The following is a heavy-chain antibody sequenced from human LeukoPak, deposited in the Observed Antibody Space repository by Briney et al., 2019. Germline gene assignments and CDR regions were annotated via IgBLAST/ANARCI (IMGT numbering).Heavy chain of an antibody. J-gene: IGHJ3*02. Sequence: PSQTLSLTCTVSGGSISSGVYYWSWIRQHPGKGLEWMGYIFYTGRVSYNPSLKSRVTISVDTSKNQFSLKLSSVTAADTAVYYCASSPSLTGVSDYYDSSGYVEAFDIWGQGTMVTVSS. V-gene: IGHV4-30-4*01. CDR2: IFYTGRV. CDR1: GGSISSGVYY. CDR3: ASSPSLTGVSDYYDSSGYVEAFDI. D-gene: IGHD3-22*01.